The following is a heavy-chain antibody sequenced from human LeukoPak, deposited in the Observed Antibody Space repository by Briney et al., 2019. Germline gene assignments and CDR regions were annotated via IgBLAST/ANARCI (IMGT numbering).Heavy chain of an antibody. CDR3: ARGYSSGWLFDH. V-gene: IGHV3-21*01. Sequence: GGSLRLSCAASGFTFSSYSMNWVRQAPGKGLEWVSSINTSSNYISYADSVKGRFTISRDNAQNSLFLQMNSLRAEDTAVYYCARGYSSGWLFDHWGQGTLVTVSS. D-gene: IGHD6-19*01. J-gene: IGHJ4*02. CDR1: GFTFSSYS. CDR2: INTSSNYI.